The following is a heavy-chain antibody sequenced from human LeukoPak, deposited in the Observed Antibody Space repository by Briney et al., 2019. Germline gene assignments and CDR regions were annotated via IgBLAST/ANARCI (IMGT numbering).Heavy chain of an antibody. CDR1: GFTFSSYS. Sequence: GGSLRLSCVVSGFTFSSYSMIWVRQAQGKGLQWLANMKKDGSETNYVDSVKGRFTISRDNAKNSLYLQMNSLRAEDTAVYYCGRHRSGSGTYFIDYWGQGTLVSVSS. J-gene: IGHJ4*02. D-gene: IGHD3-10*01. CDR3: GRHRSGSGTYFIDY. CDR2: MKKDGSET. V-gene: IGHV3-7*01.